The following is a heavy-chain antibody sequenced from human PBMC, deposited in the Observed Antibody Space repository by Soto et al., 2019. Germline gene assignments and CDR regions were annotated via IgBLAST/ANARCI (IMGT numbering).Heavy chain of an antibody. J-gene: IGHJ4*02. CDR3: ATREGASSGPY. CDR2: IGVSGGDT. CDR1: GFAFSTSV. V-gene: IGHV3-23*01. D-gene: IGHD6-19*01. Sequence: EVQLLESGGGLVQPGGSLRLSCAASGFAFSTSVMTWVRQPPGKGLEWVSAIGVSGGDTYYLDSVKGRFTISRDNSKNTLYLQLNNLRAEDTAVYYWATREGASSGPYWGQGTLVTVSS.